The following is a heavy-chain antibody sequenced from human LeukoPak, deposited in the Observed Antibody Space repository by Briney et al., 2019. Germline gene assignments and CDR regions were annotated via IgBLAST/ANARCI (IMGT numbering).Heavy chain of an antibody. CDR3: ARDPYYYGSGTVRGYYYYGMDV. Sequence: ASVKVSCKASGYTFTSYGISWVRQAPGQGLEWMGVISAYNGNTNYAQKLQGRVTMTTDTSTSTAYMELRSLRSDDTAVYYCARDPYYYGSGTVRGYYYYGMDVWGQGTTVTVSS. CDR1: GYTFTSYG. J-gene: IGHJ6*02. D-gene: IGHD3-10*01. CDR2: ISAYNGNT. V-gene: IGHV1-18*01.